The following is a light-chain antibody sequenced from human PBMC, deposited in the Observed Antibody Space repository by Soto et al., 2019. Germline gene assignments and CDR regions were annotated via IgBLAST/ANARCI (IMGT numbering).Light chain of an antibody. Sequence: ESILTKSPGTLSLSPGDRVTLSCRASQSVSSRNLAWYQHKPGQAPRLLIYGASIRATGIPNRFSARGSGADVTLTIRRLEPEDFEVYYCQQFGDSHPAFTFGQGTQLEI. J-gene: IGKJ2*01. CDR3: QQFGDSHPAFT. V-gene: IGKV3-20*01. CDR1: QSVSSRN. CDR2: GAS.